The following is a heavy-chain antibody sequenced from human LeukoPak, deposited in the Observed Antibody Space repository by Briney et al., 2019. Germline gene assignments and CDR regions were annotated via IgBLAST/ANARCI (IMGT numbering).Heavy chain of an antibody. CDR3: AREGSKAPPR. V-gene: IGHV4-59*01. Sequence: PSETLCLTCTVSGGSISSYYWSWIRQPPGKGLEWIGYIYYSGSTNYNPSLKSRVTISVDTSKNQFSLKLSSVTAADTAVYYCAREGSKAPPRWGQGTLVTVSS. D-gene: IGHD6-13*01. CDR2: IYYSGST. CDR1: GGSISSYY. J-gene: IGHJ4*02.